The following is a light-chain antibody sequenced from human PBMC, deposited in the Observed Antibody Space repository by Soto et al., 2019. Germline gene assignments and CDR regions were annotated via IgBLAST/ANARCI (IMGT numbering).Light chain of an antibody. V-gene: IGKV3-20*01. CDR2: GAS. Sequence: IVLPPSPGTRSLAPGERSTPARNALQSFSSTYLAWYQQKPGQAPRLLIYGASSRATGIPDRFSGSGSGTDFTLTISRLEPEDFAVYYCQQYGSSPRLTFGGGTRLEI. J-gene: IGKJ5*01. CDR1: QSFSSTY. CDR3: QQYGSSPRLT.